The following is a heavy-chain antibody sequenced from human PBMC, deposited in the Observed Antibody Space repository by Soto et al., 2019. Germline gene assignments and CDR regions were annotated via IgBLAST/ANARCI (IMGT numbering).Heavy chain of an antibody. J-gene: IGHJ4*02. CDR2: IYPSGST. CDR1: GGSISGHA. Sequence: LETLSLTCTVSGGSISGHAWIWVRQPAGRGLEWIGHIYPSGSTSYNPSLRSRVTMSLDTPNNQIFLNLTSVTAADTAVFYCVRGRSYSVYDFWGPGTLVTVSS. D-gene: IGHD5-12*01. CDR3: VRGRSYSVYDF. V-gene: IGHV4-4*07.